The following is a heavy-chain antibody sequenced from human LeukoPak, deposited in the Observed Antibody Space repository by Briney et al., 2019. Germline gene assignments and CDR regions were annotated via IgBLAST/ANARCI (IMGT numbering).Heavy chain of an antibody. CDR1: GFTFGDYA. CDR3: TADIVVVVAASFDY. D-gene: IGHD2-15*01. J-gene: IGHJ4*02. CDR2: IRSKAYGGTT. V-gene: IGHV3-49*03. Sequence: GRSLRLSCTASGFTFGDYAMSWFRQAPGKGLEWVGFIRSKAYGGTTEYAASVKGRFTISRDDSKSIAYLQMNSLKTEDTAVYYYTADIVVVVAASFDYWGQGTLVTVSS.